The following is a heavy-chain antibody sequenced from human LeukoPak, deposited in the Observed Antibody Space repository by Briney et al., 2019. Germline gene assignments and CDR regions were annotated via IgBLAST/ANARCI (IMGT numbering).Heavy chain of an antibody. Sequence: GGSLRLSCVASGFTFSTYWMSWVRQAPGKGLEWVANIKQDGSEKYYVDSVKGRFTISRDNAKKSLYLQMNSLRAEDTAIYYCARSGFTWIQHPYAMDVWGPGTTVTVSS. V-gene: IGHV3-7*01. D-gene: IGHD5-18*01. J-gene: IGHJ6*02. CDR2: IKQDGSEK. CDR1: GFTFSTYW. CDR3: ARSGFTWIQHPYAMDV.